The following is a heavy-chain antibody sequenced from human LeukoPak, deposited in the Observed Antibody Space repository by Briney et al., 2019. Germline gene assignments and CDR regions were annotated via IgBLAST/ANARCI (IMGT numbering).Heavy chain of an antibody. D-gene: IGHD3-10*01. CDR1: GGSISSSSYY. CDR2: IYYSGST. J-gene: IGHJ4*02. V-gene: IGHV4-39*07. Sequence: PSETLSLTCTVSGGSISSSSYYWGWIRQPPGKGLEWIGSIYYSGSTYYNPSLKSRVTISVDTSKNQFSLKLKSVTAADTAVYYCARSEGSGSYFDYWGQGTLVTVSS. CDR3: ARSEGSGSYFDY.